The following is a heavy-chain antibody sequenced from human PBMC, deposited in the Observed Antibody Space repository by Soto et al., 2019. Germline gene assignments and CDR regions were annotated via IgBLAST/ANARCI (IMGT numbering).Heavy chain of an antibody. CDR3: TTDPYGDYAALGYYYYGMDV. Sequence: PGGSLRLSCAASGFTFSNAWMNWVRQAPGKGLEWVGRIKSKTDGGTTDYAAPVKGRFTISRDDSKNTLYLQMNSLKTEDTAVYYCTTDPYGDYAALGYYYYGMDVWGQGTTVTVSS. V-gene: IGHV3-15*07. J-gene: IGHJ6*02. CDR1: GFTFSNAW. D-gene: IGHD4-17*01. CDR2: IKSKTDGGTT.